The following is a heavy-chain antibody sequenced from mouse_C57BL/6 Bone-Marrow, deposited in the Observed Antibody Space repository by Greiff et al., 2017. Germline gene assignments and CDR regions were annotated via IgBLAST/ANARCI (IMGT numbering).Heavy chain of an antibody. Sequence: VHVKQSGAELVRPGTSVKVSCKASGYAFTNYLIEWVKQRPGQGLEWIGVINPGSGGTNYNEKFKGKVTLSAAKPSSTAYMQLSSLASEDSAVYLCARFVTTVVAGFEVWGTWTTVTVS. CDR2: INPGSGGT. CDR3: ARFVTTVVAGFEV. D-gene: IGHD1-1*01. J-gene: IGHJ1*03. CDR1: GYAFTNYL. V-gene: IGHV1-54*01.